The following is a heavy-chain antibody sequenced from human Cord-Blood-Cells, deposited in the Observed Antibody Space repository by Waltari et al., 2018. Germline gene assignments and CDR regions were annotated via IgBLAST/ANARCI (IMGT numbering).Heavy chain of an antibody. CDR3: ARGPDSSGWYFDY. J-gene: IGHJ4*02. D-gene: IGHD6-19*01. Sequence: QVQLQESGPGLVKPSETLSLTCTVSGGSISSYYWSWIRQPPGKGLEWIGYIYYSGSTNYNPSLKSRVTISVDTSKNQFSLQLSSVTAADTAVYYCARGPDSSGWYFDYWGQGTLVTVSS. V-gene: IGHV4-59*01. CDR2: IYYSGST. CDR1: GGSISSYY.